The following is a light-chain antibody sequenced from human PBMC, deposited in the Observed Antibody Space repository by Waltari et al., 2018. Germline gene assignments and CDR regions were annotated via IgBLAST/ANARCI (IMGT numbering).Light chain of an antibody. CDR2: LGS. J-gene: IGKJ5*01. V-gene: IGKV3-20*01. CDR1: ETIANSF. Sequence: DIVLTQSPGTLSLAPGESATVSCRASETIANSFLAWYQQQPAQPPSLLIYLGSHRASGIPDRFRGSGSGAEFTLTITGLEPEDFALYFCQQYVTSPTTFGQGTRLDMK. CDR3: QQYVTSPTT.